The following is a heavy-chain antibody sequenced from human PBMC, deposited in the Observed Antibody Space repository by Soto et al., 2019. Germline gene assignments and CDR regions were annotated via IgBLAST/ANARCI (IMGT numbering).Heavy chain of an antibody. D-gene: IGHD1-7*01. V-gene: IGHV1-69*02. J-gene: IGHJ4*02. CDR1: GGTFSSYT. CDR2: IIPILGIA. Sequence: SVKVSCKASGGTFSSYTISWVRQAPGQGLEWMGRIIPILGIANYAQKFQGRVTITADKSTSTAYMELSSLRSEDTAVYYCARLRSTGTTYVDYWGQGTLVTVSS. CDR3: ARLRSTGTTYVDY.